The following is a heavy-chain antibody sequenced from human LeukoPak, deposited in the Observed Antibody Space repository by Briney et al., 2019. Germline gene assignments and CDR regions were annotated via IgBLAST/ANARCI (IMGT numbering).Heavy chain of an antibody. CDR2: TIPIFGTA. Sequence: SVKVSCKASGGTFSSYAISWVRHAPGQGLEWMGETIPIFGTANYAQKFQGRVTITADEYTSTAYMELSSMRSEDTAVYYCAFKSGSYSALNWFDPWGQGTLVTVSS. CDR1: GGTFSSYA. V-gene: IGHV1-69*01. J-gene: IGHJ5*02. CDR3: AFKSGSYSALNWFDP. D-gene: IGHD1-26*01.